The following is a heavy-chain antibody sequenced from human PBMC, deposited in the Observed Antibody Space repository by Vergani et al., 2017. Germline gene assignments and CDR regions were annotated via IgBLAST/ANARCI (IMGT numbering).Heavy chain of an antibody. D-gene: IGHD3-10*01. CDR2: IYTSGST. Sequence: QVQLQESGPGLVKPSQTLSLTCTVSGGSISSGSYYWSWIRQPAGKGLEWIGRIYTSGSTNYNPSLKSRVTISVDTSKNQFSLKLSSVTAADTAVYYCASLAMVRGVILFDPWGQGTLVTDSS. V-gene: IGHV4-61*02. CDR1: GGSISSGSYY. CDR3: ASLAMVRGVILFDP. J-gene: IGHJ5*02.